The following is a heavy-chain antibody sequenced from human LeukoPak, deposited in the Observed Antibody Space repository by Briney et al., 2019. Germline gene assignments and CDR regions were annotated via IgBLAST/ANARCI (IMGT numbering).Heavy chain of an antibody. V-gene: IGHV4-34*01. CDR1: GGSLSGYY. D-gene: IGHD3-10*01. CDR3: ARRKVRGVIEVRVHAFDI. CDR2: INHSGST. J-gene: IGHJ3*02. Sequence: SETLSLTCAVYGGSLSGYYWSWIRQPPGKGLEWIGEINHSGSTNYNPSLKSRVTISVDTSKNQFSLKLSSVTAADTAVYYCARRKVRGVIEVRVHAFDIWGQGTMVTVSS.